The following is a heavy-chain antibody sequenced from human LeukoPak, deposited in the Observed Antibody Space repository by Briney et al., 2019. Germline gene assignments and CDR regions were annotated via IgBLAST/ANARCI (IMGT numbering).Heavy chain of an antibody. D-gene: IGHD2-2*01. J-gene: IGHJ5*02. CDR3: ARDPKDIVVVPAAIGDWFDP. V-gene: IGHV3-30*03. Sequence: PGGSLRLSCAASGFTFSSYGMHWVRQAPGKGLEWVAVISYDGSNKYYADSVKGRFTISRDNSKNTLYLQMNSLRAEDTAVYYCARDPKDIVVVPAAIGDWFDPWGQGTLVTVSS. CDR2: ISYDGSNK. CDR1: GFTFSSYG.